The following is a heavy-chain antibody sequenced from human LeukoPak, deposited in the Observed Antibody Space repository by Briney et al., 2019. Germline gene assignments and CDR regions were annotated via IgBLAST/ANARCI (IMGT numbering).Heavy chain of an antibody. CDR3: SKWKAIVLVPEARSPIDY. CDR2: ISGSGVTT. CDR1: GFTFNNYG. D-gene: IGHD2-2*01. J-gene: IGHJ4*02. V-gene: IGHV3-23*01. Sequence: GGSLRLSCAASGFTFNNYGLSWVRLAPGKGLEWVSAISGSGVTTYYADSVKGRFTISRDNSKNTLYLQMNSLRAEDTAVYYCSKWKAIVLVPEARSPIDYWGQGTLVTVSS.